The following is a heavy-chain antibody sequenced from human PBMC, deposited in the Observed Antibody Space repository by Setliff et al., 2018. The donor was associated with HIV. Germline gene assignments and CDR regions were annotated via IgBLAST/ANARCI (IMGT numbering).Heavy chain of an antibody. Sequence: SETLSLTCTVSGGSASNRRYYWGWIRQPPGKGLEWIGSIYHSEYTNYNPSLKSRVSMSVDKSKNQFSVKLTSVTAADTAVYYCAKCGGTCWHNFFGPWGQGTLVTVSS. D-gene: IGHD2-15*01. CDR2: IYHSEYT. J-gene: IGHJ5*02. CDR3: AKCGGTCWHNFFGP. V-gene: IGHV4-39*07. CDR1: GGSASNRRYY.